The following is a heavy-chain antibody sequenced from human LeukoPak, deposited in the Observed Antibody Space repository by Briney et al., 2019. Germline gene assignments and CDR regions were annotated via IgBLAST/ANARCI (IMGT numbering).Heavy chain of an antibody. V-gene: IGHV3-53*01. CDR3: ARVYYGSGSLHYYYYYMDV. CDR1: GFTLSNAW. D-gene: IGHD3-10*01. CDR2: IYSGGRT. Sequence: GGSLRLSCAASGFTLSNAWMSWVRQAPGKGLEWVSVIYSGGRTYYADSVKGRFTISRDNSKNTVYLQMNSLRAEDTAVYYCARVYYGSGSLHYYYYYMDVWGKGTTVTISS. J-gene: IGHJ6*03.